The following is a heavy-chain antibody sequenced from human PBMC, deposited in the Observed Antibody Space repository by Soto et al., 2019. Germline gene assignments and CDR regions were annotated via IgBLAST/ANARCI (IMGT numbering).Heavy chain of an antibody. CDR3: ARHRPMTSSWYSTPFDY. V-gene: IGHV5-10-1*01. D-gene: IGHD6-13*01. Sequence: EVQLVQSGAEVKKPGESLRISCKGSGYSFTNYWISWVSQMPGKGLEWMGRIDPSDSYTNYSPSLQGHVTISADKSITTAYLQWSSLKASDTAMYYCARHRPMTSSWYSTPFDYWGQGTLVTVSS. CDR2: IDPSDSYT. CDR1: GYSFTNYW. J-gene: IGHJ4*02.